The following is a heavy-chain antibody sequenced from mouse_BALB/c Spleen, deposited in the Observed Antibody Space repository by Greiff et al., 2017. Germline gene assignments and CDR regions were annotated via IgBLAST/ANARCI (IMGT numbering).Heavy chain of an antibody. CDR1: GYTFTSYW. V-gene: IGHV1-7*01. CDR3: ARGVGEPSFDY. D-gene: IGHD1-1*02. J-gene: IGHJ2*01. CDR2: INPSTGYT. Sequence: QVQLKESGAELAKPGASVKMSCKASGYTFTSYWMHWVKQRPGQGLEWIGYINPSTGYTEYNQKFKDKATLTADKSSSTAYMQLSSLTSEDSAVYYCARGVGEPSFDYWGQGTTLTVSS.